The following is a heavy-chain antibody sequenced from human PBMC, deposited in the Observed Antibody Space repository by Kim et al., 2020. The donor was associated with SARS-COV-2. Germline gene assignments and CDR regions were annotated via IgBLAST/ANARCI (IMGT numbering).Heavy chain of an antibody. CDR2: MNPNSGNT. CDR1: GYTFTSYD. CDR3: ARGGLYSNYALVYNWFDP. D-gene: IGHD4-4*01. J-gene: IGHJ5*02. V-gene: IGHV1-8*01. Sequence: ASVKVSCKASGYTFTSYDINWVRQATGQGLEWMGWMNPNSGNTGYAQKFQGRVTMTRNTSISTAYMELSSLRSEDTAVYYCARGGLYSNYALVYNWFDPWGQGTLVTVSS.